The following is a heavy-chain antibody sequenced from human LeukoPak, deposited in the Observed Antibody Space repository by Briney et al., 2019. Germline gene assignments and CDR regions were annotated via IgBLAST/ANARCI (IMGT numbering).Heavy chain of an antibody. CDR1: GFTFSSYE. CDR2: ISSSGSTI. J-gene: IGHJ4*02. Sequence: GGSLRLSCAASGFTFSSYEMNWVRQAPGKGLAWVSYISSSGSTIYYADSVKGRFTISRDNAKNSLYLQMNSLRAEDTAVYYCARGQDSSGWYGDYFDYWGQGTLVTVSS. CDR3: ARGQDSSGWYGDYFDY. D-gene: IGHD6-19*01. V-gene: IGHV3-48*03.